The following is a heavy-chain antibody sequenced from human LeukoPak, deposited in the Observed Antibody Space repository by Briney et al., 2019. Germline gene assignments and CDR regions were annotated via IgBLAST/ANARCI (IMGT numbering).Heavy chain of an antibody. V-gene: IGHV3-66*01. D-gene: IGHD6-13*01. J-gene: IGHJ4*02. Sequence: GALRLSCAASGFTVSSNYMSWVRQAPGKGLEWVSVIYSGGSTYYADSVKGRFTISRDNSKNTLYLQMNSLRAEDTAVYYCARAGIATPLDPPAESSAAKYYFDYWGQGTLVTVSS. CDR2: IYSGGST. CDR1: GFTVSSNY. CDR3: ARAGIATPLDPPAESSAAKYYFDY.